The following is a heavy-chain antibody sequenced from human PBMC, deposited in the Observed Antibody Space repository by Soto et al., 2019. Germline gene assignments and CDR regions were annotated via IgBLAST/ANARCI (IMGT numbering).Heavy chain of an antibody. V-gene: IGHV1-8*01. CDR3: ERSVFSGHV. J-gene: IGHJ6*02. CDR1: GYTFTSYD. CDR2: MNPNSGNT. Sequence: QVQLVQSGAEVKKPGASVKVSCKASGYTFTSYDINWVRQATGQGLEGMGWMNPNSGNTGYAQKCEGTVTMTRNTSISTAYMELSSLRSEDTAVYYCERSVFSGHVWGQGTTVTVSS.